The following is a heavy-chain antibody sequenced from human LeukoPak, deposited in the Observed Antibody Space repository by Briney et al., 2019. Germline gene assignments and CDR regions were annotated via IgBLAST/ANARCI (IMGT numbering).Heavy chain of an antibody. D-gene: IGHD4-17*01. CDR2: ISGSGGST. CDR1: GFTFSSYA. J-gene: IGHJ4*02. V-gene: IGHV3-23*01. CDR3: AKDTSRGYGDYDLYYFDY. Sequence: GGSLRLSCAASGFTFSSYAMSWVRQAPGKGLEWVSAISGSGGSTYYADSVKGRFTISRDNSKNTLYLQMNSLRAEDTAVYYCAKDTSRGYGDYDLYYFDYWGQGTLVTVSS.